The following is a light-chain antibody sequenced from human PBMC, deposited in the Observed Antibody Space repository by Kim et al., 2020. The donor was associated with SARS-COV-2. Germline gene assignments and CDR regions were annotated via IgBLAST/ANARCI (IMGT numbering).Light chain of an antibody. CDR2: GAS. J-gene: IGKJ4*01. CDR1: VSNSY. CDR3: QQYGRSIT. V-gene: IGKV3-20*01. Sequence: VSNSYLAWYQHKPGQAPSLVIYGASSRATGIPDRFSGSGSGTDFTLTISRLEPEDSAVYYCQQYGRSITFGGGTKLEI.